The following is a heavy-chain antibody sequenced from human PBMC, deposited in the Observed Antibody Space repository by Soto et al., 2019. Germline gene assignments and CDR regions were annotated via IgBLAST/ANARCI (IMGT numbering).Heavy chain of an antibody. J-gene: IGHJ4*02. V-gene: IGHV4-39*01. CDR1: GGSISSSSYY. CDR2: IYYSGST. D-gene: IGHD5-12*01. CDR3: AGVTRDGYNYWHFDY. Sequence: QLQLQESGPGLVKPSETLSLTCTVSGGSISSSSYYWGWIRQPPGKGLEWIGSIYYSGSTYYNPSLKSRVTIAVDTSKNQFTLKLSSVTAAATAVYYCAGVTRDGYNYWHFDYWGQGTLVTVSS.